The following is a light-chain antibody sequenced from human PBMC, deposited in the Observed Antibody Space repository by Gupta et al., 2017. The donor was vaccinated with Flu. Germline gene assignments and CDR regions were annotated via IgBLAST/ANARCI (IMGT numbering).Light chain of an antibody. J-gene: IGLJ2*01. CDR1: GSNIGSNY. CDR2: RNN. Sequence: QSVLPQPPSASGAPGQRVTVSCSGSGSNIGSNYVYWYQQFPGPAPKLLIYRNNQRHSGVPERFSGSKSGTSATLAISGLRSDDETDYYCASWDDSLSAVVFGGGTRLTVL. CDR3: ASWDDSLSAVV. V-gene: IGLV1-47*01.